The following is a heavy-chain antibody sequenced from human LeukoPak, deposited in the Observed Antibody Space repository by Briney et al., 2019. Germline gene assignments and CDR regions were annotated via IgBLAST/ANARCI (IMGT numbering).Heavy chain of an antibody. CDR2: INHSGST. J-gene: IGHJ4*02. CDR3: AINPTYYYDSSGYYALDY. V-gene: IGHV4-34*01. Sequence: SETLSLTCTVSGGSISSYYWSWIRQPPGKGLEWIGEINHSGSTNYNPSLKSRVTISVDTSKNQFSLKLSSVTAADTAVYYCAINPTYYYDSSGYYALDYWGQGTLVTVSS. D-gene: IGHD3-22*01. CDR1: GGSISSYY.